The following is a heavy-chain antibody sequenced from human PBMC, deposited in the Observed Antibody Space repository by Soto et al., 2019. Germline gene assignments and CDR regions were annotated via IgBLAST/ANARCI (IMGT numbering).Heavy chain of an antibody. D-gene: IGHD6-19*01. CDR2: ISYDGSDQ. Sequence: QVQLVESGGGVVQPGRSLRLSCAASGFTFSSYGMYWVRQAPGKGLEWVARISYDGSDQFYGDSVKGRFTISRDNSKNILYVQMNSLRSEDTAVYYCAKDNGAGYWGQGTVVTVSA. CDR1: GFTFSSYG. V-gene: IGHV3-30*18. CDR3: AKDNGAGY. J-gene: IGHJ4*02.